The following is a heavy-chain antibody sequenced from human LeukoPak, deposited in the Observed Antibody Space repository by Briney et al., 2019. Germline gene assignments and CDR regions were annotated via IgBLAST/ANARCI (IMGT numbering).Heavy chain of an antibody. CDR1: GGSFSGYY. CDR2: INHSGST. D-gene: IGHD6-6*01. V-gene: IGHV4-34*01. CDR3: ASGERGVIAARLPVWYLDY. J-gene: IGHJ4*02. Sequence: KPSETLSLTCAVYGGSFSGYYWSWIRQPPGKGLEWIGEINHSGSTNYNPSLKSRVTISVDTSKNQFSLKLGSATAADTAVYYCASGERGVIAARLPVWYLDYWGQGTLVTVSS.